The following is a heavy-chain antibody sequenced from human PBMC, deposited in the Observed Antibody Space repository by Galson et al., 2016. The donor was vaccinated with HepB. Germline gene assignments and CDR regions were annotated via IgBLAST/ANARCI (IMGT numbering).Heavy chain of an antibody. CDR2: IHYSGKT. D-gene: IGHD1-14*01. CDR3: ARVRNPLYHYYYIDV. CDR1: NGSISSGPYF. Sequence: TLSLTCTVSNGSISSGPYFWTWIRQHPGKGLQWIGNIHYSGKTYYNPSLKSRLLIAVDTSKNQFSLKLSSVTAADTAVYYCARVRNPLYHYYYIDVWGKGTTVTVSS. J-gene: IGHJ6*03. V-gene: IGHV4-31*03.